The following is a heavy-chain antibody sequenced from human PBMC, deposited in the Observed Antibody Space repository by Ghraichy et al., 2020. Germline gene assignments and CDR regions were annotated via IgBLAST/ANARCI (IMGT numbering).Heavy chain of an antibody. V-gene: IGHV4-34*12. D-gene: IGHD5-18*01. CDR2: ILPTGTT. CDR3: ARRRQTWSAAEGDAFDI. J-gene: IGHJ3*02. Sequence: SETLSLTCAVYVGSFSGYYWSWIRQPPGKALEWIGEILPTGTTNNSPSLKSRLTPLVDTSKNQFSLLLKSVTAADTAVYYCARRRQTWSAAEGDAFDIWSQGTMVTVSS. CDR1: VGSFSGYY.